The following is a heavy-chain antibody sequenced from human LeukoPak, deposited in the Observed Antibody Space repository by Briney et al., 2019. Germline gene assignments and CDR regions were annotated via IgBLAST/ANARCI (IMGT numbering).Heavy chain of an antibody. Sequence: SSETLSLTCTVSGGSISSSSYYWSWIRQPAGKGLEWIGRIYTSGSTNYNPSLKSRVTMSVDTSKNQFSLKLSSVTAADTAVYYCARDHRGGSSWYYFDYWGQGTLVTVSS. CDR2: IYTSGST. D-gene: IGHD6-13*01. V-gene: IGHV4-61*02. J-gene: IGHJ4*02. CDR3: ARDHRGGSSWYYFDY. CDR1: GGSISSSSYY.